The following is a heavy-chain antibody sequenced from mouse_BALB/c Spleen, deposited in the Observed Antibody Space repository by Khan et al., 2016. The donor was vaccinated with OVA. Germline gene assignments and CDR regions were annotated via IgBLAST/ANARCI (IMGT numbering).Heavy chain of an antibody. J-gene: IGHJ4*01. CDR1: GYTFTNYG. V-gene: IGHV9-3-1*01. CDR3: ARPPYFSYVMGY. CDR2: MNTYTGES. Sequence: QIQLVQSGPELKKPGETVKISCKASGYTFTNYGMNWVKQAPGKDLKWMGWMNTYTGESTYADDFKGRFAFSLETSASTAYLQINNLKNEDTATYFCARPPYFSYVMGYWGQGTSVNVSS. D-gene: IGHD2-10*01.